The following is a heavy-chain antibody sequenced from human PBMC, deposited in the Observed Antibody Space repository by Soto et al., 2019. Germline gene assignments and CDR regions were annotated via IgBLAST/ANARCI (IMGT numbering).Heavy chain of an antibody. Sequence: QVPLVQSGAEVKKPGSSVKVSCKTSGGTFSRFAISWVRQAPGQGLEWMGGIIPKFGTAKSAKRFQDKVTFTAYESTSTAYMELSSLQFEDTAMYYCDRGYPYGDFLFTAFDTWGRGTLVIVSA. D-gene: IGHD4-17*01. J-gene: IGHJ4*02. CDR2: IIPKFGTA. V-gene: IGHV1-69*01. CDR1: GGTFSRFA. CDR3: DRGYPYGDFLFTAFDT.